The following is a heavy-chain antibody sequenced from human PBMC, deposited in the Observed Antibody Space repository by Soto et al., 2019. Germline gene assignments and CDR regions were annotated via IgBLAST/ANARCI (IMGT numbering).Heavy chain of an antibody. V-gene: IGHV1-69*12. Sequence: QVQLVQSGAEVKKPGSSVKVSCKASGGTFSNYPISWVRQAPGQGLEWMGGIIPIFGTVNYAQKFQGRVTITGEESTSTAYRELSSLRSEDTAVYYCARGNHSWLHGGYFDLWGRGTLFTVSP. J-gene: IGHJ2*01. CDR2: IIPIFGTV. D-gene: IGHD5-12*01. CDR3: ARGNHSWLHGGYFDL. CDR1: GGTFSNYP.